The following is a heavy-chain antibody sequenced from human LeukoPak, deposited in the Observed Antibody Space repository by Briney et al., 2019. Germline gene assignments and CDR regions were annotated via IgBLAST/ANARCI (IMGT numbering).Heavy chain of an antibody. J-gene: IGHJ3*02. V-gene: IGHV1-46*01. CDR2: TNPSGGST. CDR3: ARCYYYDSSGYPDAFDI. CDR1: GYTFTSYY. D-gene: IGHD3-22*01. Sequence: ASVKVSCKASGYTFTSYYMHWVRQAPGQGLEWMGITNPSGGSTSYAQKFQGRVTMTRDTSTSTVYMELSSLRSEDTAVYYCARCYYYDSSGYPDAFDIWGQGTMVTVSS.